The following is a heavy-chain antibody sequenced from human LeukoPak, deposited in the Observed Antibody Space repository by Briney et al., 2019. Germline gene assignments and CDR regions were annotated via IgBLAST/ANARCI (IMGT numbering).Heavy chain of an antibody. V-gene: IGHV4-39*01. J-gene: IGHJ5*02. Sequence: SETLSLTCTVSGGSISSSSYYWGWIRQPPGKGLEWIGSTYYSGSTYYNPSLKSRVTISVDTSKNQFSLKLSSVTAADTAVYYCARQEVAAAWFDPWGQGTLVTVSS. CDR3: ARQEVAAAWFDP. D-gene: IGHD6-13*01. CDR1: GGSISSSSYY. CDR2: TYYSGST.